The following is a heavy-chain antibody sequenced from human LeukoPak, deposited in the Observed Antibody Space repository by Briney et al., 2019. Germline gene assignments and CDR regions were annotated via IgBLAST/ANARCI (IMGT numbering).Heavy chain of an antibody. J-gene: IGHJ4*02. CDR3: AKDRGYSHGFDY. V-gene: IGHV3-74*01. CDR1: GFTFSSYW. Sequence: PGGSLRLSCAASGFTFSSYWMHWVRQAPGKGLVWVSRISRDGSITSYADSVKGRFTISRDNAKNTLYVQMISLRAEDTAVYYCAKDRGYSHGFDYWGQGTLVTVSS. D-gene: IGHD5-18*01. CDR2: ISRDGSIT.